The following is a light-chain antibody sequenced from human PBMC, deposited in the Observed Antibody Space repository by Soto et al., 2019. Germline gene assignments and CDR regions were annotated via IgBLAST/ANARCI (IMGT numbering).Light chain of an antibody. V-gene: IGKV3-15*01. CDR2: GAS. Sequence: EVVLTQSPATLSLSPGESATLSCRASQSVRSYLAWYQQKPGQPPRLLIHGASTRATGIPGRFSGSGSGTEFTLIISSLQSEDLAIYYCQQYYNWPRTFGQGTKVDSK. CDR1: QSVRSY. CDR3: QQYYNWPRT. J-gene: IGKJ1*01.